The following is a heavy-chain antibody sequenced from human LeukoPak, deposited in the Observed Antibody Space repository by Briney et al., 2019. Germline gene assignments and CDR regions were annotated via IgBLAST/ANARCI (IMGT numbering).Heavy chain of an antibody. CDR3: ARQGYSGYED. V-gene: IGHV4-4*09. D-gene: IGHD5-12*01. CDR2: IYTSGNS. Sequence: SETLSLTCTVSGGSISGYYWSWIRQPPGKGLEWIGYIYTSGNSNYNPSLRSRVTISVDTSKNQFSLKLSSVTAADTAVYYCARQGYSGYEDWGQGTLVTVSS. J-gene: IGHJ4*02. CDR1: GGSISGYY.